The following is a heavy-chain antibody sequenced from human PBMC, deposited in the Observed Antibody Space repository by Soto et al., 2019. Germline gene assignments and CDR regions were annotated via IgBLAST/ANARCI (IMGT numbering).Heavy chain of an antibody. Sequence: ASVKVSCKASGYTFTSYGISWVRQAPGQGLEWMGWISAYNGNTNYAQKLQGRVTMTTDTSTSTAYMELRSLRSDDTAVYYCARDNFALRYFDCLSHERGSWFDPWGQGTLVTVSS. J-gene: IGHJ5*02. D-gene: IGHD3-9*01. V-gene: IGHV1-18*01. CDR3: ARDNFALRYFDCLSHERGSWFDP. CDR2: ISAYNGNT. CDR1: GYTFTSYG.